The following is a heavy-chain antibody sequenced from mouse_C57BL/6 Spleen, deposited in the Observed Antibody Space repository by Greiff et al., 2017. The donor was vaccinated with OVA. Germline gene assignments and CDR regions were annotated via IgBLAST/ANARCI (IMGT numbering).Heavy chain of an antibody. J-gene: IGHJ3*01. CDR3: ATDGSSYSSWFAY. Sequence: VQLQQSGAELVRPGTSVKVSCKASGYAFTNYLIEWVKQRPGQGLEWIGVINPGSGGTNYNEKFKSKATLTVDTSSSTAYMQLSSLTSEDSAVYDCATDGSSYSSWFAYWGQGTLVTVSA. CDR1: GYAFTNYL. V-gene: IGHV1-54*01. CDR2: INPGSGGT. D-gene: IGHD1-1*01.